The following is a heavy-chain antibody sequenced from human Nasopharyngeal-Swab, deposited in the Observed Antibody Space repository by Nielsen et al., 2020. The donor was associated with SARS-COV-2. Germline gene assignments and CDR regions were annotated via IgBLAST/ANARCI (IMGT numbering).Heavy chain of an antibody. CDR1: GFTFSSYA. Sequence: GESLKISCAASGFTFSSYAMHWVRQAPGKGLEWVAVISYDGSNKYYADSVKGRFTISRDNSKNTLYLQMNSLRAEDTAVYYCARDVSYYDSSGYWGGYYMDVWGKGTTVTVSS. CDR3: ARDVSYYDSSGYWGGYYMDV. V-gene: IGHV3-30-3*01. D-gene: IGHD3-22*01. J-gene: IGHJ6*03. CDR2: ISYDGSNK.